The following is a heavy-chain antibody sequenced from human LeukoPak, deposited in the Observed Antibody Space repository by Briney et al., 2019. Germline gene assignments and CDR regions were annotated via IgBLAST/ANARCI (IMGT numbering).Heavy chain of an antibody. CDR2: IYPGDSDT. CDR1: GYSFTSYW. Sequence: GESLKISCKGSGYSFTSYWIGWVRQMPGKGLEWMGIIYPGDSDTRYSPSFQGQVTISADKSISTAYLQWSSLKASDTATYYCAASGAVAGTYYGMDVWGQGTTVTVSS. D-gene: IGHD6-19*01. J-gene: IGHJ6*02. V-gene: IGHV5-51*01. CDR3: AASGAVAGTYYGMDV.